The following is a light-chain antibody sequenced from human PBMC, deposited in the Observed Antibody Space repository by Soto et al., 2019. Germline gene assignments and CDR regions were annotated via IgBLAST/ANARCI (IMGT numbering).Light chain of an antibody. J-gene: IGLJ1*01. V-gene: IGLV1-51*01. Sequence: QSVLTEPRSVSAAPGQKVTISCSGSSSNIGGNSVSWYQQLPGTAPKLLIYDDNKRPSGIPDRFSGSKSGTSATLGITGFXTGDEADYYCGSWDSSLSAYVFGTGTKVTVL. CDR1: SSNIGGNS. CDR2: DDN. CDR3: GSWDSSLSAYV.